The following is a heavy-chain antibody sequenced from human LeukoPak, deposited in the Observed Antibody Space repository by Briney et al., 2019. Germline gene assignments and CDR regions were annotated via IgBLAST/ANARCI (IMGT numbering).Heavy chain of an antibody. J-gene: IGHJ6*02. CDR2: ISAYNGNT. Sequence: ASVKVSCKASGYTFTSYGISWVRQAPGQGLERMGWISAYNGNTNYAQKLQGRVTMTTDTSTSTAYMELRSLRSDDTAVYYCAREPRGLLPTYYYYYYGMDVWGQGTTVTVSS. CDR3: AREPRGLLPTYYYYYYGMDV. V-gene: IGHV1-18*01. D-gene: IGHD2-21*02. CDR1: GYTFTSYG.